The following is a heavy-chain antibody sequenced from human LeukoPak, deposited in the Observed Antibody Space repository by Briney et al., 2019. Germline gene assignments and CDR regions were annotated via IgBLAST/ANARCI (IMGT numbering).Heavy chain of an antibody. CDR3: ARDVGAEDY. CDR2: INQDGSEK. V-gene: IGHV3-7*01. D-gene: IGHD1-26*01. Sequence: GGSLRLSCAASGFTFSSYWMSWVRPAPGKGLEWVASINQDGSEKYYVDSVKGRFTISRDNAKNSLYLQLNSLRAEDTAVYYCARDVGAEDYWGQGTLVTVSS. CDR1: GFTFSSYW. J-gene: IGHJ4*02.